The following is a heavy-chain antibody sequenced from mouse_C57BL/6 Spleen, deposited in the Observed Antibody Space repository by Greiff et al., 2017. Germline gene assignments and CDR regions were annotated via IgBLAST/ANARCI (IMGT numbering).Heavy chain of an antibody. CDR3: ARGNRYFDV. V-gene: IGHV1-80*01. Sequence: QVQLKESGPELVKPGASVKISCKASGYAFSSSWMNWVKQRPGKGLEWIGQIYPGDGDTNYNGKFKGKATLTADKSSSTAYMQLSSLTSEDSAVYFCARGNRYFDVWGTGTTVTVSS. CDR1: GYAFSSSW. J-gene: IGHJ1*03. CDR2: IYPGDGDT.